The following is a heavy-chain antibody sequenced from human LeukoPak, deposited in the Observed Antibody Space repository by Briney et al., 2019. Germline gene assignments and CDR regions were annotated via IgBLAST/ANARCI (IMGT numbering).Heavy chain of an antibody. J-gene: IGHJ5*02. V-gene: IGHV4-4*02. CDR2: IFHSGST. Sequence: SGTLSLTCAVSGGSISSSNWWSWVRQSPGKGLEWIGEIFHSGSTNYNPSLKSRVTISVDTSKNQFSLKLSSVTAADTAVYYCARKTARRGFDPWGQGTLVTVSS. D-gene: IGHD6-6*01. CDR1: GGSISSSNW. CDR3: ARKTARRGFDP.